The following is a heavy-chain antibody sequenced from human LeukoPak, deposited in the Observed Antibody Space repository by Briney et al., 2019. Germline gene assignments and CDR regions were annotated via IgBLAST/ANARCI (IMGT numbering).Heavy chain of an antibody. CDR3: AKRGYSGYDWDDYYYGMDV. Sequence: PGGSLRLSCAASGFTFSSYSVNWVRQAPGKGLEWVAVISYDGSNKYYADSVKGRFTISRDNSKNTLYLQMNSLRGEDTAVYYCAKRGYSGYDWDDYYYGMDVWGQGTTVTVSS. D-gene: IGHD5-12*01. CDR1: GFTFSSYS. J-gene: IGHJ6*02. V-gene: IGHV3-30*18. CDR2: ISYDGSNK.